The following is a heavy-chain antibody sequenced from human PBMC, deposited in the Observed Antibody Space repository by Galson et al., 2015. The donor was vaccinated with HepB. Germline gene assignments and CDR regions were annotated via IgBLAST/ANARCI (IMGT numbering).Heavy chain of an antibody. V-gene: IGHV4-31*03. Sequence: LSLTCTVSGGSISSGGYYWSWIRQHPGKGLEWIGYIYYSGSTYYNPSLKSRFTISVDTSKNQFSLKLSSVTAADTAVYYCARDFHRYYFDYWGQGTLVTVSS. CDR1: GGSISSGGYY. CDR3: ARDFHRYYFDY. CDR2: IYYSGST. J-gene: IGHJ4*02.